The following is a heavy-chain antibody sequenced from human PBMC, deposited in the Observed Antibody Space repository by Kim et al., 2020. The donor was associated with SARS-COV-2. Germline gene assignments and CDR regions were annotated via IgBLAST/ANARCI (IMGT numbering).Heavy chain of an antibody. CDR1: GGSISSSNW. CDR2: IYHSGST. CDR3: ARETRKDSAYYYYYGMDV. J-gene: IGHJ6*02. D-gene: IGHD2-15*01. V-gene: IGHV4-4*02. Sequence: SETLSLTCAVSGGSISSSNWWSWVRQPPGKGLEWIGEIYHSGSTNYNPSLKSRVTISVDKSKNQFSLKLSSVTAADTAVYYCARETRKDSAYYYYYGMDVWGQGTTVTVSS.